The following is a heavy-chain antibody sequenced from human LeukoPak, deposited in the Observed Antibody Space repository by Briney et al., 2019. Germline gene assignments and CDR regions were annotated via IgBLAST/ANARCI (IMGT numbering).Heavy chain of an antibody. CDR2: IWYDGSNK. Sequence: PGGSLRLSCAASGFTFSSYGMHWVRQAPGKGLEWVAVIWYDGSNKYYADSVKGRFTISRDNSKNTLYLQMNSLRAEDTAVYYCARDYAPPYDYVWGSYRYTFFDYWGQGTLVTVSS. CDR3: ARDYAPPYDYVWGSYRYTFFDY. J-gene: IGHJ4*02. V-gene: IGHV3-33*08. CDR1: GFTFSSYG. D-gene: IGHD3-16*02.